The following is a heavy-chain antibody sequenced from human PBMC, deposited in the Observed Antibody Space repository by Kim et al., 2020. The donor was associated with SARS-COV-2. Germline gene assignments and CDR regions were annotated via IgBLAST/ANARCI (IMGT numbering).Heavy chain of an antibody. V-gene: IGHV4-38-2*02. D-gene: IGHD3-9*01. Sequence: SETLSLTCTVSGYSISSGYYWGWIRQPPGKGLEWIGSIYHSGSTYYNPSLKSRVTISVDTSKNQFSLKLSSVTAADTAVYYCARDSRLGYDILTGYYGFDPWGQGTLVTVSS. J-gene: IGHJ5*02. CDR1: GYSISSGYY. CDR2: IYHSGST. CDR3: ARDSRLGYDILTGYYGFDP.